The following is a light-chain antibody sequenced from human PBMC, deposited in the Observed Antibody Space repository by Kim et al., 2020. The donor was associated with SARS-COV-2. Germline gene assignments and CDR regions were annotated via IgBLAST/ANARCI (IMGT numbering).Light chain of an antibody. CDR2: DVS. J-gene: IGLJ1*01. Sequence: QSALTQPASVSGSPGQSITISCTGTTSDVNNYKYVSWYQQYPGKAPKLMIYDVSHRPSGVSNRFSGSKSGNTASLTISGLQAEDEADYYCCSYTSGSTVYVFGTGTKVNVL. CDR1: TSDVNNYKY. CDR3: CSYTSGSTVYV. V-gene: IGLV2-14*03.